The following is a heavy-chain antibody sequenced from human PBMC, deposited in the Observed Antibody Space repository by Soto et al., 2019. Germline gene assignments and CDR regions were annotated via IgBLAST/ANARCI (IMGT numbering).Heavy chain of an antibody. Sequence: PGVSLRLSCAASGFTVSSKYMSWVRQAPGKGLEWVSLIQSGGPTYYADSVKGRFTISRDTSENTVHLQMDSLRAEDTAVYYCARADILCDGGRCYGLPLDVWGKGTKVTVSS. D-gene: IGHD2-15*01. V-gene: IGHV3-66*01. CDR3: ARADILCDGGRCYGLPLDV. CDR2: IQSGGPT. J-gene: IGHJ6*03. CDR1: GFTVSSKY.